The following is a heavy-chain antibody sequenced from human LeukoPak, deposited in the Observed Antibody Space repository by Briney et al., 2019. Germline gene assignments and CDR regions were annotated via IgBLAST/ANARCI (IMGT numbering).Heavy chain of an antibody. J-gene: IGHJ6*03. V-gene: IGHV3-30*02. CDR3: AKDGTHRTSIRYFYYMDA. CDR2: IWYGGVNK. CDR1: GFTFSSTA. D-gene: IGHD3-16*02. Sequence: GGSLRLSCGASGFTFSSTAMHWVRRAPGKGLEWVAVIWYGGVNKYYGDSVKGRFTISRDNSKNTVYLQLNSLRAEDTAVYYCAKDGTHRTSIRYFYYMDAWGKGTTVTVS.